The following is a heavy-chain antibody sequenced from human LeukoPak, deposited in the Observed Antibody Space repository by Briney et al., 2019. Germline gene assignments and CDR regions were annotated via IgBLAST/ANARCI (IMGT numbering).Heavy chain of an antibody. CDR2: VKQDGSEK. CDR1: EVTFRNNW. J-gene: IGHJ3*02. V-gene: IGHV3-7*01. D-gene: IGHD3-10*01. Sequence: PGGSLRLSCEVSEVTFRNNWMSWVRQAPGKGLEWVANVKQDGSEKYYVESVKGRFTISRDNAKNSLYLQMNSLRAEDTAVYYCARGQLWFGSDAFDIWGQGTMVTVSS. CDR3: ARGQLWFGSDAFDI.